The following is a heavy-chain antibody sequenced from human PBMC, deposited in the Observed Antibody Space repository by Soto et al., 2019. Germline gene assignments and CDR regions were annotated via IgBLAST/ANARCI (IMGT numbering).Heavy chain of an antibody. V-gene: IGHV4-31*03. CDR1: GGSITSDGYY. CDR3: ARDPRAVGSSSYWYFDL. Sequence: QVQLQESGPGLVKPAQTLSLTCSVSGGSITSDGYYWSWIRQHPGKGLEWIGYIYYNGNTYYNPSLKSRVAISVDTSKKQFSLKLSSVTAADTAVYYCARDPRAVGSSSYWYFDLWGRGTLFTVSS. CDR2: IYYNGNT. J-gene: IGHJ2*01. D-gene: IGHD6-13*01.